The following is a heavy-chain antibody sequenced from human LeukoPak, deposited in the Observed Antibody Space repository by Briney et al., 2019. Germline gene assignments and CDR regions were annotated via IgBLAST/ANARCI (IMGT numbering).Heavy chain of an antibody. D-gene: IGHD3-16*01. CDR2: ISPDDSKS. CDR1: GYKFTNYW. J-gene: IGHJ4*02. CDR3: ARGGSHFEY. Sequence: RGESLKISCKASGYKFTNYWIAWVRQMPGKGLEWMGIISPDDSKSRYSPSFQGQVTISADKSISTAYLQWSSLGASDTAMYYCARGGSHFEYWGQGTLVTVSS. V-gene: IGHV5-51*01.